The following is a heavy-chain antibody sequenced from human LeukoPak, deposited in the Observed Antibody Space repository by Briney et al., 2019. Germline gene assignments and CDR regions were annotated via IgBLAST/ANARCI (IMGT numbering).Heavy chain of an antibody. CDR3: AKDSPTGDKLFDY. J-gene: IGHJ4*02. D-gene: IGHD7-27*01. Sequence: GGSLRLSCAASGFTFSSYAMSWVRQAPGRGLEWVSVISDSGGSTYYADSVKGRFTISRDNSKSTLYLQMNSLRAEDTAVYYCAKDSPTGDKLFDYWGQGTLVTVSS. V-gene: IGHV3-23*01. CDR2: ISDSGGST. CDR1: GFTFSSYA.